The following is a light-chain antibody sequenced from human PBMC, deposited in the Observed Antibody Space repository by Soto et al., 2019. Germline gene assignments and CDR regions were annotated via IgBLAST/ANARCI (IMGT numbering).Light chain of an antibody. CDR3: QQYGSSIT. CDR1: QSVSSN. CDR2: GAS. Sequence: EIIMTPSPSTLSVSPWERATLSCRASQSVSSNLAWYQQKPGQAPRLLIYGASTRATGIPDRFSGSGSGTDFTLTINRLEPEDFAVYYCQQYGSSITFGQGTKVE. V-gene: IGKV3-20*01. J-gene: IGKJ1*01.